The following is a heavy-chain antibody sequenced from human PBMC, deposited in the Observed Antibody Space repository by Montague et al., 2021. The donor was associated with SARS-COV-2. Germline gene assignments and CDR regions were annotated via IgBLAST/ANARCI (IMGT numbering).Heavy chain of an antibody. J-gene: IGHJ4*02. CDR2: INHSGGT. CDR3: ARGLTDVTVILVFVGASLYFDS. Sequence: SETLSLTCAVYGGSFSGHSWTWIRQPPGKGLEWIGEINHSGGTNYNPSLKSRVTISVDTSKNQFSLTLSSLTAADTAVYYCARGLTDVTVILVFVGASLYFDSWGQGALVTVSS. CDR1: GGSFSGHS. D-gene: IGHD3-22*01. V-gene: IGHV4-34*01.